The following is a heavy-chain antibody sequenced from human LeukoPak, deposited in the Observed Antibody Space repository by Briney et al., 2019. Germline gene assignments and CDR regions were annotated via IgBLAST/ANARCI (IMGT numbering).Heavy chain of an antibody. CDR3: ARGTDCSSTSCYHTIWFDP. CDR2: IYTSGST. CDR1: GGSISSGSYY. Sequence: SETLSLTCTVSGGSISSGSYYWSWIRQPAGKGLEWIGRIYTSGSTNYNPSLKSRVTISVDTSKNQFSLKLSSVTAADTAVYYCARGTDCSSTSCYHTIWFDPWGQGTLVTVSS. D-gene: IGHD2-2*01. V-gene: IGHV4-61*02. J-gene: IGHJ5*02.